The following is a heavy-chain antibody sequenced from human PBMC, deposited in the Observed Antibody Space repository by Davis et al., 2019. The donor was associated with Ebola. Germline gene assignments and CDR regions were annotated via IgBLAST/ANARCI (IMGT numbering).Heavy chain of an antibody. V-gene: IGHV1-2*06. CDR1: GYTFTGYY. Sequence: AASVKVSCKASGYTFTGYYMHWVRQAPGQGLEWMGRINPNSGGTNYSQKFQGRVTMTRDTSISTAYMELSSLRSEDTAVYYCVKRPSDSGGNYYEGYFDHWGLGTLVIVSS. J-gene: IGHJ4*02. CDR3: VKRPSDSGGNYYEGYFDH. CDR2: INPNSGGT. D-gene: IGHD3-22*01.